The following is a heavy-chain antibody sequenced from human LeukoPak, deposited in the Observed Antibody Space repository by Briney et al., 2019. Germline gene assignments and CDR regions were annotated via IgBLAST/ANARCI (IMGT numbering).Heavy chain of an antibody. Sequence: ASVKVSCKASGYTFTGYYMHWVRQAPGQGLEWMGWINPNSGGTNYAQKFQGRVTMTRDTSISTAYMELSRLRSDDTAVYYCAREEGNCSSTSCFGWFDPWGQGTLVTVSS. CDR2: INPNSGGT. CDR3: AREEGNCSSTSCFGWFDP. J-gene: IGHJ5*02. CDR1: GYTFTGYY. D-gene: IGHD2-2*01. V-gene: IGHV1-2*02.